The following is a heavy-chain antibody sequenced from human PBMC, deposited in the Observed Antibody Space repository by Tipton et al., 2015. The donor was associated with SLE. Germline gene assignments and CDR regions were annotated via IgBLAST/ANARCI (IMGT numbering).Heavy chain of an antibody. CDR1: GFSLSTSGMC. CDR2: LDWDDRK. D-gene: IGHD2-21*01. V-gene: IGHV2-70*11. Sequence: LVKPSQTLTLTCTFSGFSLSTSGMCMTWIRQPPGKALEWLARLDWDDRKYYSASLKTRLTISKDTSKNQVVLTMTNMDPVDTATYYCARISNCGGDYSFDYWGQGSLVTVSS. CDR3: ARISNCGGDYSFDY. J-gene: IGHJ4*02.